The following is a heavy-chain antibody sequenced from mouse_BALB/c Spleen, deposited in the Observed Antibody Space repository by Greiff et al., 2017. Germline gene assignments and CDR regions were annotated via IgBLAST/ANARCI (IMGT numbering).Heavy chain of an antibody. CDR3: ARDYDGYYAMDY. D-gene: IGHD2-4*01. CDR1: GYSFTGYY. J-gene: IGHJ4*01. CDR2: INPYNGAT. Sequence: EVQLQQSGPELVKPGASVKISCKASGYSFTGYYMHWVKQSHVKSLEWIGRINPYNGATSYNQNFKDKASLTVDKSSSTAYMELHSLTSEDSAVYYCARDYDGYYAMDYWGQGTSVTVAS. V-gene: IGHV1-31*01.